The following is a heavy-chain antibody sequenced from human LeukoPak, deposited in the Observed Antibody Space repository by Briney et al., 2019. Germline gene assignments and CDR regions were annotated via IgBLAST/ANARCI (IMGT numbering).Heavy chain of an antibody. V-gene: IGHV1-18*01. Sequence: ASVTVSCMASGYTFTSYGISWVRQAPGQGLEWMGWISAYNGNTNYAQKLQGRVTMTTDTSTSTAYMELRRLRSDDTAVYYCARDFVPSTSSSSWYGAYYGMDVWGQGTTVTVSS. CDR1: GYTFTSYG. D-gene: IGHD6-13*01. J-gene: IGHJ6*02. CDR2: ISAYNGNT. CDR3: ARDFVPSTSSSSWYGAYYGMDV.